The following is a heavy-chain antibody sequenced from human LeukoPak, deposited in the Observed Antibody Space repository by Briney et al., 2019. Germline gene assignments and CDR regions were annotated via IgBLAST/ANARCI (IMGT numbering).Heavy chain of an antibody. V-gene: IGHV1-2*02. Sequence: ASVKVSCKASGYTFTGYYMHWVRQAPGQGLEWMGWINPNSGGTNYAQKFQGRVTMTRDTAISTAYMELSRLRSDDTAVYYCGLEAEGYYYMDVWGKGTTVTVSS. CDR3: GLEAEGYYYMDV. CDR1: GYTFTGYY. J-gene: IGHJ6*03. D-gene: IGHD6-19*01. CDR2: INPNSGGT.